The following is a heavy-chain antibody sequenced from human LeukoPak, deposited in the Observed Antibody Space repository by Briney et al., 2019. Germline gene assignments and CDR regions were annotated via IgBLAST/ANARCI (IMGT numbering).Heavy chain of an antibody. D-gene: IGHD2-21*02. CDR3: ARDQAYCGGDCYFDF. V-gene: IGHV4-38-2*02. CDR2: MYNSGST. J-gene: IGHJ4*02. CDR1: GYSITSGFC. Sequence: SETLSLTCGVSGYSITSGFCWGWIRQPPGKGLEWIAFMYNSGSTYYDPSLKSRVTMSIDTSKNLLSLKLGSVTAADTAVYYCARDQAYCGGDCYFDFWGQGTLVTVSS.